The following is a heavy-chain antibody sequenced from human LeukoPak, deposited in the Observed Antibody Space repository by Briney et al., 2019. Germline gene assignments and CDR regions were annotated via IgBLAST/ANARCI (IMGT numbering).Heavy chain of an antibody. CDR2: ISSSSSTI. CDR3: ARHSGDSSSSPTSYYMDV. CDR1: GFTFSSYS. D-gene: IGHD6-6*01. J-gene: IGHJ6*03. Sequence: HSGGSLRLSCAASGFTFSSYSMNWVRQAPGKGLEWVSYISSSSSTIYYADSVKGRFTISRDNAKNSLYLQMNSLRAEDTAVYYCARHSGDSSSSPTSYYMDVWGKGTTVTVSS. V-gene: IGHV3-48*04.